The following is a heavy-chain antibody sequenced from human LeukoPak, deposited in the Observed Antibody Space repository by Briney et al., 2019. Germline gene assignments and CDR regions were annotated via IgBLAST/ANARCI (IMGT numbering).Heavy chain of an antibody. CDR1: GFAFTNYV. CDR3: AEDVRVGGGDFDF. Sequence: GGSPRLSCAASGFAFTNYVVTSVRQAPGKGLEWVSLISSSGDNAYYAASVRGRFTISRDKSKNTLSLQMNSLRGEDTAVYYCAEDVRVGGGDFDFWGQGTLVTVSS. J-gene: IGHJ4*02. CDR2: ISSSGDNA. D-gene: IGHD3-16*01. V-gene: IGHV3-23*01.